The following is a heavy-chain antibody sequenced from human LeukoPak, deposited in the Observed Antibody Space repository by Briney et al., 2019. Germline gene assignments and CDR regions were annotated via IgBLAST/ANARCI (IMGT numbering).Heavy chain of an antibody. Sequence: ASVKVSCKASGYTFTNYGISWVRQAPGQGLEWTGWISGYNGNTHYAQNLQGRVTMTTDTSTSTAYMELRSLRSDDTAVYYCARDYCSGGSCYYNWFDPWGQGTLVTVSS. CDR2: ISGYNGNT. J-gene: IGHJ5*02. CDR3: ARDYCSGGSCYYNWFDP. D-gene: IGHD2-15*01. V-gene: IGHV1-18*01. CDR1: GYTFTNYG.